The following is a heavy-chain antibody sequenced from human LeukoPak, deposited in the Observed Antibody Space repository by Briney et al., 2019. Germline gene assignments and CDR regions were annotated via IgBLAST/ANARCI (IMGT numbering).Heavy chain of an antibody. V-gene: IGHV7-4-1*02. Sequence: ASVKVSCKASGYTFTSYAMSWVRQAPGQGLEWMGWINTNTGNPTYAQGFTGRFVFSLDTSVSTAYLQISSLKAEDTAVYYCARVLGAEYDSSGYFDYWGQGTLVTVSS. D-gene: IGHD3-22*01. CDR3: ARVLGAEYDSSGYFDY. J-gene: IGHJ4*02. CDR1: GYTFTSYA. CDR2: INTNTGNP.